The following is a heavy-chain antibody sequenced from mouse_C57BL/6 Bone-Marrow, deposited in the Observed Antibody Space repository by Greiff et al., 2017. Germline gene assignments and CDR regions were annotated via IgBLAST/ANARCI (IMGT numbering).Heavy chain of an antibody. Sequence: VQLQQSGPELVKPGASVKISCKASGYAFSSSWMNWVKQRPGKGLEWIGRIYPGDGDTNYNGKFKGKATLTADKSSSTGYMQLSSLTSEDSAVYFCARGDYGSPDYWGQGTTLTVSS. CDR3: ARGDYGSPDY. D-gene: IGHD1-1*01. CDR1: GYAFSSSW. J-gene: IGHJ2*01. V-gene: IGHV1-82*01. CDR2: IYPGDGDT.